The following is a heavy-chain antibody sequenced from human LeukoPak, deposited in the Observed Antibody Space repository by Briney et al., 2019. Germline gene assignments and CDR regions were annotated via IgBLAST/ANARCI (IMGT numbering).Heavy chain of an antibody. CDR2: IYYSGST. J-gene: IGHJ3*02. Sequence: SETLSVTCTVSGGSISSGDYYWSWIRQPPGKGLEWIGYIYYSGSTYYNPSLKSRVTISVDTSKNQFSLKLSSVTAADTAVYYCARVGITMIVVAAPVDDAFDIWGQGTMVTVSS. CDR1: GGSISSGDYY. V-gene: IGHV4-30-4*01. CDR3: ARVGITMIVVAAPVDDAFDI. D-gene: IGHD3-22*01.